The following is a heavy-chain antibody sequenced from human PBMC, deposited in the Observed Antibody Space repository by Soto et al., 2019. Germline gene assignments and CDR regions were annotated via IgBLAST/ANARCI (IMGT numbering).Heavy chain of an antibody. CDR1: GLPFSSHA. D-gene: IGHD4-17*01. CDR3: ANEIRPNDY. V-gene: IGHV3-23*01. Sequence: EVQLLESGGGLVQPGGSLRLSCAASGLPFSSHAMSRVRQAPGKGLEWVSSISISGGNTYYADSVRGRFTISRDNSKNTLYLHMNSLTAEDTAIYYCANEIRPNDYWGQGTLVTVSS. CDR2: ISISGGNT. J-gene: IGHJ4*02.